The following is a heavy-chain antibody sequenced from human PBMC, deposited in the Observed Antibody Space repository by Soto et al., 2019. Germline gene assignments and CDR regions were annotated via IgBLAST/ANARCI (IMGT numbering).Heavy chain of an antibody. D-gene: IGHD2-2*01. CDR2: MNPNSGNT. J-gene: IGHJ6*03. CDR3: ARAGDIVVVPAANGYYYYYMDV. Sequence: QVQLVQSGAEVKKPGASLKVSCKAPGYTFTSYDINWVRQATGQGLEWMGWMNPNSGNTGYAQKFQGRVTMTRNTSISTAYMELSSLRSEDTAVYYCARAGDIVVVPAANGYYYYYMDVWGKGNTVTVSS. V-gene: IGHV1-8*01. CDR1: GYTFTSYD.